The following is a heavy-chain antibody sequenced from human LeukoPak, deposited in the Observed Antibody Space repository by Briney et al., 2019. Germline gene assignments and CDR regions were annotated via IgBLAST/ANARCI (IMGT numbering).Heavy chain of an antibody. D-gene: IGHD1-26*01. V-gene: IGHV3-20*04. CDR2: INWNGGST. Sequence: GGSLRLSCAASGFTFDDYGMSWVRQAPGKGLEWVSGINWNGGSTGYADSVKGRFTISRDNAKNSLYLQMNSLRAEDTAVYYCAKNSGSGRGLDYWGQGTLVTVSS. CDR3: AKNSGSGRGLDY. J-gene: IGHJ4*02. CDR1: GFTFDDYG.